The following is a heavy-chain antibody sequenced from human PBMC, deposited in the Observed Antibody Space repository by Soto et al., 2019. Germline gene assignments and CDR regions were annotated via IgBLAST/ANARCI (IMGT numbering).Heavy chain of an antibody. J-gene: IGHJ3*02. D-gene: IGHD5-12*01. CDR3: AGLVAYTPTGAFDI. V-gene: IGHV4-4*07. CDR2: IYTSGST. CDR1: GGYIISYY. Sequence: SETQSHTYSVSGGYIISYYWSWIRKPAGKGLEWIGRIYTSGSTNYNPSLKSRVTMSVDTSKNQFSLKLSSVTAADTAVYYCAGLVAYTPTGAFDIWGQGTMVPVSS.